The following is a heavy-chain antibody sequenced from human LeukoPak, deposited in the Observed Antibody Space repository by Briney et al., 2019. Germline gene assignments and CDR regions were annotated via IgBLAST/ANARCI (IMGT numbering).Heavy chain of an antibody. Sequence: GGSLRLSCAASGFTFSSYAMSGVRQPPGRGREGVSAISGSGGSTYYADSVKGRFTISRDNSKNTLYLQMNSLRAEDTAVYYCAKTPYDYVWGSYRINYFDYWGQGTLVTVSS. CDR1: GFTFSSYA. J-gene: IGHJ4*02. CDR2: ISGSGGST. CDR3: AKTPYDYVWGSYRINYFDY. V-gene: IGHV3-23*01. D-gene: IGHD3-16*02.